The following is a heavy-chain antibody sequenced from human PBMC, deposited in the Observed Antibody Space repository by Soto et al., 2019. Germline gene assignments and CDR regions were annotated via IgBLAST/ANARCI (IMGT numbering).Heavy chain of an antibody. V-gene: IGHV1-8*01. D-gene: IGHD2-2*02. CDR2: MNPNSGNT. Sequence: ASVKVSCKASGYTFTSYDINWVRQATGQGLEWVGWMNPNSGNTGYAQKFQGRVTMTRNTSISTAYMELSSLRSEDTAVYYCARRYEACSSTSYYTAWFDPWGQGTLVTVSS. J-gene: IGHJ5*02. CDR1: GYTFTSYD. CDR3: ARRYEACSSTSYYTAWFDP.